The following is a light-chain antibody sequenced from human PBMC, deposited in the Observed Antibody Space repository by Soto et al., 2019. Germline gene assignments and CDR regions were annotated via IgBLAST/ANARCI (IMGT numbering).Light chain of an antibody. J-gene: IGLJ1*01. Sequence: QSALTQPASVSGSPGQSITISCTGTSSDVGSYNLVSWYQQHPGKAPKLMIYEGSKRPSGVSNRFYGSKSGNTASLTISGLQAEDEADYYCCSYAGSSPHVFGTGTKLTVL. CDR2: EGS. CDR1: SSDVGSYNL. V-gene: IGLV2-23*01. CDR3: CSYAGSSPHV.